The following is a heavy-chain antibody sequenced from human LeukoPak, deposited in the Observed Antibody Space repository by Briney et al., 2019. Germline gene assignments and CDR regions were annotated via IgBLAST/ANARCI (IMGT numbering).Heavy chain of an antibody. V-gene: IGHV4-34*01. D-gene: IGHD6-19*01. Sequence: PSETLSLTCAVYGGSFSGYYWSWIRQPPGKGLEWIGEINHSGSTNYNPSLKSRVTISVDTSKNQFSLKLSSVTAADTAVYYCARGLDPLHQWLVRRYYGMDVWGQGTTVTVSS. CDR3: ARGLDPLHQWLVRRYYGMDV. CDR1: GGSFSGYY. J-gene: IGHJ6*02. CDR2: INHSGST.